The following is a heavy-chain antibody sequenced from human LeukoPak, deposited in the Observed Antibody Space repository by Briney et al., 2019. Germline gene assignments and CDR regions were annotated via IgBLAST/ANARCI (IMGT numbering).Heavy chain of an antibody. V-gene: IGHV5-51*01. D-gene: IGHD1-26*01. J-gene: IGHJ4*02. CDR3: ARHGLGGSGSYSRY. CDR2: IYPGDSDT. CDR1: GYSFTTYW. Sequence: GESRKISCKGSGYSFTTYWIGWVRQMPGKGLEWMGIIYPGDSDTTYSPAFQGQVTISVDKSVNTAYLQWSSLKPSDTAVYYCARHGLGGSGSYSRYWGQGTLVTVSS.